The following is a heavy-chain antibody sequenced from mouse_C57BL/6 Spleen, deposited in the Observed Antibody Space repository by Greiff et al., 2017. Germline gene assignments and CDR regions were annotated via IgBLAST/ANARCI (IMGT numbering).Heavy chain of an antibody. CDR1: GYTFTSYD. J-gene: IGHJ2*01. CDR3: ARSGGWPPRGCFDY. V-gene: IGHV1-85*01. D-gene: IGHD1-3*01. Sequence: QVQLQQSGPELVKPGASVKLSCKASGYTFTSYDINWVKQRPGQGLEWIGWIYPRDGSTKYNEKFKGKATLTVDTSSSTAYMELHSLTSEDSAVYFWARSGGWPPRGCFDYWGQGTTLTVSS. CDR2: IYPRDGST.